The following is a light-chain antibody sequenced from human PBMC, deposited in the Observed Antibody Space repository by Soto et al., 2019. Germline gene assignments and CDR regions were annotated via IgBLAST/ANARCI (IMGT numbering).Light chain of an antibody. V-gene: IGLV2-14*01. CDR3: ASYTTSSTYV. CDR1: SSDVGGYSY. Sequence: QSALAQPASVSRSHGQSIAISCTGTSSDVGGYSYVSWYQQQPGKAPKLVIPDVSNRPSGVSDRFSGSKSGNTASLTISGLQTEDEADYYCASYTTSSTYVFGTGTKVTVL. CDR2: DVS. J-gene: IGLJ1*01.